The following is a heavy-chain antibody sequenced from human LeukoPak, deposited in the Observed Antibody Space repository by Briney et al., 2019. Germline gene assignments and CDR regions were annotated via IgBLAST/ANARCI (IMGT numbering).Heavy chain of an antibody. CDR2: IYSGGST. CDR3: ASLYYGGNNFDY. Sequence: PGGSLRLSCAASKCTVSSKYMSWIRQAPGKGLEWISFIYSGGSTHYADSVKGRFTISRDNSKNTLYLQMNSLRAEDTAVYYCASLYYGGNNFDYWGQGTLVTVSS. J-gene: IGHJ4*02. V-gene: IGHV3-66*01. CDR1: KCTVSSKY. D-gene: IGHD4-23*01.